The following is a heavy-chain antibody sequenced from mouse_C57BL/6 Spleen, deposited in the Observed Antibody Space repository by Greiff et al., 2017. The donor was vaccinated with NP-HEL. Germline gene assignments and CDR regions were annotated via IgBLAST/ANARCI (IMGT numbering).Heavy chain of an antibody. D-gene: IGHD1-1*01. Sequence: VQLQQSGAELVRPGASVTLSCKASGYTFTDYEMHWVKQTPVHGLEWIGAIDPETGGPAYNQKFKGKAILTADKSSSTAYMELRSLTSEDSAVYYCNMNVDYGSSPYFDYWGQGTTLTVSS. CDR1: GYTFTDYE. CDR3: NMNVDYGSSPYFDY. CDR2: IDPETGGP. V-gene: IGHV1-15*01. J-gene: IGHJ2*01.